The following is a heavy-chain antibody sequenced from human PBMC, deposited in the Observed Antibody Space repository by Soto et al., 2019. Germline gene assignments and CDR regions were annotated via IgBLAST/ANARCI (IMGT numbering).Heavy chain of an antibody. CDR3: ARGGYCSGGSCYSYYYFDY. V-gene: IGHV4-59*08. D-gene: IGHD2-15*01. Sequence: SETLSLTCTVSGGSISSYYWSWIRQPPGKGLEWIGYIYYSGSTNYNPSLKSRVTISVDTSKNQFSLKLSSVTAADTAVYYCARGGYCSGGSCYSYYYFDYWGQGTLVTSPQ. CDR1: GGSISSYY. CDR2: IYYSGST. J-gene: IGHJ4*02.